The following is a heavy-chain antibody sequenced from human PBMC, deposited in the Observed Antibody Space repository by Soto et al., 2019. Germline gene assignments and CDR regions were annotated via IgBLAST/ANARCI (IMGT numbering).Heavy chain of an antibody. CDR1: GFSFIDYS. CDR3: ARSAKKTWLPDF. J-gene: IGHJ1*01. Sequence: ASVKVSCKASGFSFIDYSILWVRQAPGQSLEWLGWINAGNGNTKYSHRFQDRVTITSDTSATTTYMELRSLRSEDTAVFYCARSAKKTWLPDFWGQGTLVTVSS. D-gene: IGHD5-12*01. V-gene: IGHV1-3*01. CDR2: INAGNGNT.